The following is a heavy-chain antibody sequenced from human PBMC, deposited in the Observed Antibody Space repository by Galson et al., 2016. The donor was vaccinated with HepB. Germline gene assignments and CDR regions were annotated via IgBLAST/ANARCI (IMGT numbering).Heavy chain of an antibody. CDR3: AREVGRSGWSDNYGMDV. CDR1: GYTFTDYY. CDR2: INPNRGAT. J-gene: IGHJ6*02. D-gene: IGHD6-19*01. V-gene: IGHV1-2*02. Sequence: SVKVSCKASGYTFTDYYMHWVRQAPGQGLEWMGWINPNRGATEFVQKFEGRVTMTRDTSTSTVYMELRSLRSDDTAVYYCAREVGRSGWSDNYGMDVWGQGTTVTVSS.